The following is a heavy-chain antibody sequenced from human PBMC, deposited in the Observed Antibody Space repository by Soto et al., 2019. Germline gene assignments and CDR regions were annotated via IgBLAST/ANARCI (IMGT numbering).Heavy chain of an antibody. CDR3: ATASRSCTNGVCPPILPLRYYYYGMDV. J-gene: IGHJ6*02. CDR2: IYSGGST. V-gene: IGHV3-53*01. CDR1: GFTVSSNY. D-gene: IGHD2-8*01. Sequence: GGSLRLSCAASGFTVSSNYMSWVRQAPGKGLEWVSVIYSGGSTYYADSVKGRFTISRDNSKNTLYLQMNSLRAEDTAVYYCATASRSCTNGVCPPILPLRYYYYGMDVWGQGTTVTVSS.